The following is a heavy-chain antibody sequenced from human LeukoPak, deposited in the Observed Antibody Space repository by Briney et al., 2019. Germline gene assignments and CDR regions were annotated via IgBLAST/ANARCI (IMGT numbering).Heavy chain of an antibody. V-gene: IGHV1-69*05. J-gene: IGHJ4*02. CDR3: AKEIPPSGSYYDPGY. D-gene: IGHD1-26*01. CDR1: GGTFSSYA. Sequence: SVKVSCKASGGTFSSYAISWVRQAPGQGLEWMGRIIPIFGTANYAQKFQGRVTITTDESTSTAYMELSSLRSEDTAVYYCAKEIPPSGSYYDPGYWGQGTLVTVSS. CDR2: IIPIFGTA.